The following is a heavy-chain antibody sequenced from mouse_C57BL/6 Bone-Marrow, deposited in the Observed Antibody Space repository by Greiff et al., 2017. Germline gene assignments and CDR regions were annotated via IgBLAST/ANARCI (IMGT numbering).Heavy chain of an antibody. CDR3: DPLGGLAWFAY. CDR1: GYTFTSYG. Sequence: QVQLQQSGAELARPGASVKLSCKASGYTFTSYGISWVKQSTGQGLEWIGEIYPRSGNTYYNEKFKGKATLTADKSSSTAFMGLRSLTSEDSAVYFCDPLGGLAWFAYWGQGTVVTVSA. J-gene: IGHJ3*01. CDR2: IYPRSGNT. D-gene: IGHD6-1*01. V-gene: IGHV1-81*01.